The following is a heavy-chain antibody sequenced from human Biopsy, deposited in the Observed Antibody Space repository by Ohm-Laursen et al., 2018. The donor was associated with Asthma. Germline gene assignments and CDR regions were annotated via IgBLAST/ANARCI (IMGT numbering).Heavy chain of an antibody. CDR2: ISASGNST. CDR1: GFRFNSYA. Sequence: SLRLSCTASGFRFNSYAVSWVRQAPGKGPERVSTISASGNSTYYGDSVKGRFTISRDNSKNTLFLHMNSLRAEDTAIYFCARVLESSDRGPFYFFALDVWGQGTTVAVSS. D-gene: IGHD6-25*01. CDR3: ARVLESSDRGPFYFFALDV. J-gene: IGHJ6*02. V-gene: IGHV3-23*01.